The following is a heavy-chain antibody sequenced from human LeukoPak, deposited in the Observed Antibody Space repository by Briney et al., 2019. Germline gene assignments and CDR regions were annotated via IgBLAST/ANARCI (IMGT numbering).Heavy chain of an antibody. D-gene: IGHD5-18*01. CDR2: IYASGST. Sequence: PSETLSLTCTVSGGSIGTYYWTWIRQPAGKGMEWIGRIYASGSTTYNPSLNSRITMTVDTSRNQFSLNLNSLTVADTAVYFCARVADRFGYNYGIDEYFDYWGQGALVTVSS. V-gene: IGHV4-4*07. CDR1: GGSIGTYY. J-gene: IGHJ4*02. CDR3: ARVADRFGYNYGIDEYFDY.